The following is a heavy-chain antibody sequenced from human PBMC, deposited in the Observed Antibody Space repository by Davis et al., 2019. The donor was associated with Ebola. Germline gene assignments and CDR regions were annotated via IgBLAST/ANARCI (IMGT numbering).Heavy chain of an antibody. CDR2: ISGSGGST. J-gene: IGHJ5*01. CDR3: ARVNAVTGYSRFDS. CDR1: GFTFSSYA. D-gene: IGHD3-9*01. V-gene: IGHV3-23*01. Sequence: GESLKISCAASGFTFSSYAMSWVRQAPGKGLEWVSAISGSGGSTYYADSVKGRFTISRDNSKKTLYLQMNSLRAEDTAFYHCARVNAVTGYSRFDSWGQGTLVTVSS.